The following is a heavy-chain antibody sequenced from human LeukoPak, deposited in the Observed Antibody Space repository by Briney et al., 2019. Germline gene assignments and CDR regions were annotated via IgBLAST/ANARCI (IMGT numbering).Heavy chain of an antibody. CDR2: ISCSSCTI. CDR3: ARVWHGTSTSCYDD. Sequence: PGGSLRLSCAASGLTLSSYSMNWLRQAPGKGLDWVSYISCSSCTIYYADSVRGRFTISRDNAKNSLYLQMNSRRGEDTAVYYCARVWHGTSTSCYDDWGQATLVTVYS. J-gene: IGHJ4*02. V-gene: IGHV3-48*01. CDR1: GLTLSSYS. D-gene: IGHD2-2*01.